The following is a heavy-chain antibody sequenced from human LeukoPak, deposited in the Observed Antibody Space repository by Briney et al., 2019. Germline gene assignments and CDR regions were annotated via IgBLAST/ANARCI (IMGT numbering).Heavy chain of an antibody. CDR2: ISWNSGSI. J-gene: IGHJ6*02. V-gene: IGHV3-9*01. D-gene: IGHD2/OR15-2a*01. Sequence: GRSLRLSCAATGFTFDDYAMHWVRQAPGKGLEWVSGISWNSGSIGYADSVKGRFTISRDNAKNSLYLQMNSLRAEDTAVYYCARVFYGVTNYGMDVWGLGTTVTVSS. CDR3: ARVFYGVTNYGMDV. CDR1: GFTFDDYA.